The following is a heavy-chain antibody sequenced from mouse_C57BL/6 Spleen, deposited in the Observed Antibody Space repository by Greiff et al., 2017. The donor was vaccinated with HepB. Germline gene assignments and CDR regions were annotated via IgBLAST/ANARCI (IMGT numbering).Heavy chain of an antibody. J-gene: IGHJ1*03. CDR1: GFSLTSYG. CDR3: ARKDYYFYWYFDV. CDR2: IWSGGST. V-gene: IGHV2-2*01. D-gene: IGHD2-1*01. Sequence: VKVVESGPGLVQPSQSLSITCTVSGFSLTSYGVHWVRQSPGKGLEWLGVIWSGGSTDYNAAFISSLSISKDNSKSQVFFKMNSLQADDTAIYYCARKDYYFYWYFDVWGTGTTVTVSS.